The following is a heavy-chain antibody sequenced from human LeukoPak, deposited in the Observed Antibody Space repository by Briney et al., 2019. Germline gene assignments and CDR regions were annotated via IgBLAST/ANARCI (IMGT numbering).Heavy chain of an antibody. CDR1: GFTVSSNY. D-gene: IGHD3/OR15-3a*01. Sequence: GGSLGLSCAASGFTVSSNYMSWVRQAPGKGLEWVSVIYSGGSTYYADSVKGRFTISRDNSKNTLYLQMNSLRAEDTAVYYCASPGAAGRVIEGDYFDYWGQGTLVTVSS. CDR3: ASPGAAGRVIEGDYFDY. J-gene: IGHJ4*02. V-gene: IGHV3-53*05. CDR2: IYSGGST.